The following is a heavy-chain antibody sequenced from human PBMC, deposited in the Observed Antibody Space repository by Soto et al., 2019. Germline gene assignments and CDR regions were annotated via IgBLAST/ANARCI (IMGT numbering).Heavy chain of an antibody. CDR2: IRSKSYGKTT. Sequence: GGSLRLSCSTSGFTFGDYGMTWFRQAPGKGLEWVGLIRSKSYGKTTEYAASATDRFTISRDDSKRIAYLQMNSLKADDTAVYYCAKDQYNWNGRLEYFQHWGQGTLVTVSS. CDR1: GFTFGDYG. CDR3: AKDQYNWNGRLEYFQH. J-gene: IGHJ1*01. V-gene: IGHV3-49*03. D-gene: IGHD1-1*01.